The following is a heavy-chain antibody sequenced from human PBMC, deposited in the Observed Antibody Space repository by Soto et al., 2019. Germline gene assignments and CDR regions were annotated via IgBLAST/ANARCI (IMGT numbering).Heavy chain of an antibody. CDR1: GFIFSDYT. CDR2: ISGSGART. V-gene: IGHV3-23*01. J-gene: IGHJ4*02. Sequence: EVQLLESGGDLAQPGGSLRLSCAASGFIFSDYTMSWVRQAPGKGLEWVSSISGSGARTYYADSVRGRFTISRDNSKNTLFLQMNSLRGGDTAVFYCAREGGPGKAAAGYYFDYWGQGTLVTASS. CDR3: AREGGPGKAAAGYYFDY. D-gene: IGHD6-13*01.